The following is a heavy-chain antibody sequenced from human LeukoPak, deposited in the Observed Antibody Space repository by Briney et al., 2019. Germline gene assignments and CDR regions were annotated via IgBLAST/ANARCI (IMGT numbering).Heavy chain of an antibody. CDR2: INQDESER. J-gene: IGHJ3*01. CDR3: ARYGNGEWLAHYAFDV. CDR1: GFTFSRYW. V-gene: IGHV3-7*01. D-gene: IGHD6-19*01. Sequence: AGGSLRLSCAASGFTFSRYWMSWVRQAPGKGLEWVANINQDESERNYVDSVKGRFTISRDNAKNSLDLQMNSLRAEDTAVYYCARYGNGEWLAHYAFDVWGQGTMVTVAS.